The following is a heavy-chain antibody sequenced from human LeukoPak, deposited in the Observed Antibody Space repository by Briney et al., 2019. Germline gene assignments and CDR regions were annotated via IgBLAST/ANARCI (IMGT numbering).Heavy chain of an antibody. CDR1: GGTFSSYA. D-gene: IGHD2-15*01. V-gene: IGHV1-69*05. J-gene: IGHJ4*02. Sequence: GASVKVSCKASGGTFSSYAISWVRQAPGQGLEWMGGIIPIFGTANYAQKFQGRVTITTDESTSTAYMELSSLRSEDTAVYYCAREYCSGGSCYRSGTHFDYWGQGTLVTVSS. CDR2: IIPIFGTA. CDR3: AREYCSGGSCYRSGTHFDY.